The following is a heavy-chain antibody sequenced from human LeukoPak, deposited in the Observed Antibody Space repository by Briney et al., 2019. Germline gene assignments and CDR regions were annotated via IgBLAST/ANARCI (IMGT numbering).Heavy chain of an antibody. Sequence: PSETLSLTCAVSGGSFSGYYWSWIRQPPGKGLEWIGEINHSGSTNYNPSLKSRVTISVDTSKNQFSLKLSSVTAADTAVYYCARGPLRVAAAGTLDYWGQGTLVTVSS. CDR1: GGSFSGYY. D-gene: IGHD6-13*01. CDR2: INHSGST. J-gene: IGHJ4*02. CDR3: ARGPLRVAAAGTLDY. V-gene: IGHV4-34*01.